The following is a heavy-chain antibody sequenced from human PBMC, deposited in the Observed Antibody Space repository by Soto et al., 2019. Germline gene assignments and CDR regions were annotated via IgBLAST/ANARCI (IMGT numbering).Heavy chain of an antibody. CDR3: VRVGLTGIHFDF. CDR2: IHYSGST. D-gene: IGHD1-20*01. V-gene: IGHV4-59*01. J-gene: IGHJ4*02. Sequence: QVQLQESGPGLVKPSETLSLTCTVSGGSISGSYWSWIRQPPGKGLEWIGYIHYSGSTNYSPSLKIRVTISLDTSKNQFSLRLNSVTAADTAVYFCVRVGLTGIHFDFWGQGTLVTVSS. CDR1: GGSISGSY.